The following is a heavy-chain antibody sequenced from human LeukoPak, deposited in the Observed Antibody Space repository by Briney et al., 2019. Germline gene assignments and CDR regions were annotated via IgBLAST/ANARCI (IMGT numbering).Heavy chain of an antibody. V-gene: IGHV4-34*01. Sequence: KSSETLSLTCAVYGGSFSGYYWSWIRQPPGKGLEWIGEINHSGSTNYNPSLKSRVTISVDTSKNQFSLKLSSVTAADTAVYYCARVRQWLVRGWIDPWGQGTLVTVSS. CDR1: GGSFSGYY. CDR2: INHSGST. J-gene: IGHJ5*02. D-gene: IGHD6-19*01. CDR3: ARVRQWLVRGWIDP.